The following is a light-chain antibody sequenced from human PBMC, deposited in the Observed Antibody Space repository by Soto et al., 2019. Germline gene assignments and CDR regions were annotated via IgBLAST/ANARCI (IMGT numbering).Light chain of an antibody. CDR1: QCVSSSY. CDR3: QQYGSSVT. Sequence: EIVLTQSPGTLSLSPGERATLSCRASQCVSSSYLAWYQQKPGQAPRLLIYGASSRATGIPDRFSGSGSGTDFTLTISRLEPEDFAVYYCQQYGSSVTFGQGTKVDI. V-gene: IGKV3-20*01. CDR2: GAS. J-gene: IGKJ1*01.